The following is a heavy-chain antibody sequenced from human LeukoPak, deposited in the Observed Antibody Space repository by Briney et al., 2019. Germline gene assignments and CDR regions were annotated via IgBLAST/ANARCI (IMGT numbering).Heavy chain of an antibody. Sequence: GSLRLSCAASGFTFSSYEMNWVRQAPGKGLEWVANIKQDGSEKYYVDSVKGRFTISRDNAKNSLYLQMNSLRAEDTAVYYCAVYGSGFFPWGKGTTVTVSS. CDR1: GFTFSSYE. D-gene: IGHD3-10*01. V-gene: IGHV3-7*01. J-gene: IGHJ6*04. CDR2: IKQDGSEK. CDR3: AVYGSGFFP.